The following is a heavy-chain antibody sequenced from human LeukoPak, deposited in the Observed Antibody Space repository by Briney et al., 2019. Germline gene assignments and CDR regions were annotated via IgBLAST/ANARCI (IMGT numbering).Heavy chain of an antibody. CDR1: GGSFSGYY. CDR2: INHSGST. J-gene: IGHJ4*02. CDR3: ARGRVGKVVVSVAVDY. Sequence: KSSETLSLTCAVYGGSFSGYYWSWIRQRPGKGLEWIGEINHSGSTNYNPSLKSRVTISVDTSKNQFSRELSSGTAADTSVYYSARGRVGKVVVSVAVDYGGQGTLVSVSS. V-gene: IGHV4-34*01. D-gene: IGHD2-2*01.